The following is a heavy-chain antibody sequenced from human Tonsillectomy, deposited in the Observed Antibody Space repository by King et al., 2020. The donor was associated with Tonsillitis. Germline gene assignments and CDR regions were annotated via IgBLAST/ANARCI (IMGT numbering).Heavy chain of an antibody. D-gene: IGHD2-2*01. Sequence: VQLQESGPGLVKPSETLSLTCTVSGGSISSYYWSWIRQPPGKGLEWIGYIYYSGSTNYNPSLKSRVTISVDTSKNQFSLKLSSVTAADTAVYYCARGDWGKSYQLLEGGNYYYYYGMDVWGQGTTVTVSS. CDR3: ARGDWGKSYQLLEGGNYYYYYGMDV. CDR2: IYYSGST. J-gene: IGHJ6*02. CDR1: GGSISSYY. V-gene: IGHV4-59*01.